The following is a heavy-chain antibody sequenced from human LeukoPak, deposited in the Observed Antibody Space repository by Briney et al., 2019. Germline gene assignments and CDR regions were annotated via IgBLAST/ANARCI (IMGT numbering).Heavy chain of an antibody. V-gene: IGHV3-48*03. J-gene: IGHJ4*02. CDR3: AREGSAGDFDY. Sequence: PGGSLRLSCAASGFTFSSYEMNWVRQAPGKGLEWVSYISSSGSTIYYAESVKGRFTISRDNAKNSLYLQMNSLRAEDTAVYYCAREGSAGDFDYWGQGTLVTVSS. CDR2: ISSSGSTI. CDR1: GFTFSSYE. D-gene: IGHD1-26*01.